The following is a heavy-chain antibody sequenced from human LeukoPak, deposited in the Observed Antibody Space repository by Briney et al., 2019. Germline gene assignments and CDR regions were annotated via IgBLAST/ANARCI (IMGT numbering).Heavy chain of an antibody. CDR3: ARDLLNEGNHLDY. J-gene: IGHJ4*02. CDR2: TYYRSKWYN. V-gene: IGHV6-1*01. CDR1: GDSASSNSAA. Sequence: SQTLSLTCAISGDSASSNSAAWNWIRQSPSRGHEWLGRTYYRSKWYNDYAVSVKSRITINPDTSKNQFSLQLNSVTPEDTAVYYCARDLLNEGNHLDYWGQGTLVTVSS. D-gene: IGHD4-23*01.